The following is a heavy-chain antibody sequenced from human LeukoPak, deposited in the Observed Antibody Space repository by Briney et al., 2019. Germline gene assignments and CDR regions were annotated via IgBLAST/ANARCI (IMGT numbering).Heavy chain of an antibody. CDR2: IIPIFGTA. J-gene: IGHJ6*03. Sequence: SVKVSCKASGGTFSSYAISWVRQAPGQGLEWMGGIIPIFGTANYAQKFQGRVTITADESTSTAYMELSSLRSEDTAVYYCATGDIVVVPAAIGGSHYYYYYMDVWGKGTTVTVSS. CDR1: GGTFSSYA. V-gene: IGHV1-69*13. D-gene: IGHD2-2*02. CDR3: ATGDIVVVPAAIGGSHYYYYYMDV.